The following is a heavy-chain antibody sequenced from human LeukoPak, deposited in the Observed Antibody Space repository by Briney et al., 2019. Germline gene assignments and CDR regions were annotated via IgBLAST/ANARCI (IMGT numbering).Heavy chain of an antibody. CDR3: VRDMNTVTTCYLQY. CDR2: ISSTSRRK. D-gene: IGHD4-11*01. V-gene: IGHV3-21*01. CDR1: GFTFSSYS. Sequence: GGSLTLSCAASGFTFSSYSMNWVRQAQGKGLEWVSSISSTSRRKYYADPVKGRFTSSTDDAKNSLFLQINNLRAEDTAVYYCVRDMNTVTTCYLQYWGQGTLVTVSS. J-gene: IGHJ1*01.